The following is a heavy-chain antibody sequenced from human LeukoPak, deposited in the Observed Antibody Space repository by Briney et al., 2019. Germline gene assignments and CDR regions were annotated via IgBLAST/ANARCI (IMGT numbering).Heavy chain of an antibody. CDR1: GYTFTGYY. J-gene: IGHJ3*02. CDR2: INPNSGGT. CDR3: ARGRTFGSGSYSAFDI. V-gene: IGHV1-2*02. D-gene: IGHD3-10*01. Sequence: ASVKVSCKASGYTFTGYYMHWVRQPPGQGLEWMGWINPNSGGTNFAQKFQGRVTMTRDTSISTAYMELSRLGSIDTAVYYCARGRTFGSGSYSAFDIWGQGTMVTVSS.